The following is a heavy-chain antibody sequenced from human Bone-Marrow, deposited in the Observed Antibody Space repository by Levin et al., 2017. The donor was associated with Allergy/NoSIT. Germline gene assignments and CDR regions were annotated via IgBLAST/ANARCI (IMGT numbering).Heavy chain of an antibody. CDR3: AKEPYSSGWYGPFDY. V-gene: IGHV3-30*18. J-gene: IGHJ4*02. CDR1: GFTFSSYG. D-gene: IGHD6-19*01. Sequence: GGSLRLSCAASGFTFSSYGMHWVRQAPGKGLEWVAVISYDGSNKYYADSVKGRFTISRDNSKNTLYLQMNSLRAEDTAVYYCAKEPYSSGWYGPFDYWGQGTLVTVSS. CDR2: ISYDGSNK.